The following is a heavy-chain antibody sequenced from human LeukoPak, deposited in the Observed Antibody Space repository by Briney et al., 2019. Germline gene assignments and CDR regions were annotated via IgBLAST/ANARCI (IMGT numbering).Heavy chain of an antibody. Sequence: SVKVSCKASGGTFSSYAISWVRQAPGQGLEWMGGIIPIFGTANYAQKFQGRVTITTDESTSTAYMELSSLRSEDTAVYYCARVKYGGYGDSYYFDYWGQGTLVTVSS. CDR3: ARVKYGGYGDSYYFDY. D-gene: IGHD4-17*01. CDR1: GGTFSSYA. J-gene: IGHJ4*02. V-gene: IGHV1-69*05. CDR2: IIPIFGTA.